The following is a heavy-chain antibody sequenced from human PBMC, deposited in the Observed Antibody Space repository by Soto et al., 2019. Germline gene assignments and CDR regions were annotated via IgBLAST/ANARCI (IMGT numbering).Heavy chain of an antibody. CDR1: GFSFSIYA. J-gene: IGHJ4*02. CDR3: AKEDYYDSSGYHYFDY. V-gene: IGHV3-23*01. D-gene: IGHD3-22*01. CDR2: ISGSGGNT. Sequence: PGGSLRLSCAASGFSFSIYAMSWVRQAPGKGLERVSAISGSGGNTYYADSVKGRFTLSRDNSKNTLYLQMNSLRAEDTAVYYCAKEDYYDSSGYHYFDYWGQGALVTVSS.